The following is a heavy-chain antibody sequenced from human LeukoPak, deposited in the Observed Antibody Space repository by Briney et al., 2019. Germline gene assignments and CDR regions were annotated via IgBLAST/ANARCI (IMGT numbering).Heavy chain of an antibody. CDR2: IWDDGTNQ. CDR1: GFTISDYA. V-gene: IGHV3-33*01. Sequence: PGRSLRLSCAASGFTISDYAIHWVRQAPGNGLEWVAVIWDDGTNQYYADSVKGRFTISRDNSKSTLYLQMNSLRVEDTGVYFCARSCSRGSCYPHVYYFYAMDVWGQGTTVTVS. D-gene: IGHD2-15*01. CDR3: ARSCSRGSCYPHVYYFYAMDV. J-gene: IGHJ6*02.